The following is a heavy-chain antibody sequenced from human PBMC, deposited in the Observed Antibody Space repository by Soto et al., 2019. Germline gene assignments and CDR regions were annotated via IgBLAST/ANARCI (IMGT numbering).Heavy chain of an antibody. CDR1: GLTFSSEA. Sequence: GGSLRLSCTTSGLTFSSEAMSWVRQAPGKGLEWVSGIDNTGGHTYYAGSVRGRFTISRDNAKSTLYLQMNSPRAEDTAIYYCAKGRLTNRLRYGVDVWGQGTTVTVSS. CDR3: AKGRLTNRLRYGVDV. CDR2: IDNTGGHT. D-gene: IGHD3-16*02. V-gene: IGHV3-23*01. J-gene: IGHJ6*02.